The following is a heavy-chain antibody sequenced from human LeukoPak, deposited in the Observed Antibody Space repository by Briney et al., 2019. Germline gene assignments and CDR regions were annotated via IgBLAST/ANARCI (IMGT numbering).Heavy chain of an antibody. J-gene: IGHJ4*01. CDR2: IYSDSST. D-gene: IGHD3-22*01. CDR1: GFTVSNNY. V-gene: IGHV3-53*01. CDR3: AKGPRPGSSGYPNLDH. Sequence: PGGSLRLSCAASGFTVSNNYMNWVRQAPGKGLEWVSLIYSDSSTNYADSVKGRFTISRDTSKNTLYLQMNSLRVEDTAVYYCAKGPRPGSSGYPNLDHWGHGTLVTVSS.